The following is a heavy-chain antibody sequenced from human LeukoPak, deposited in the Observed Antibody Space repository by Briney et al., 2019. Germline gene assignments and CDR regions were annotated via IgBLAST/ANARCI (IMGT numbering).Heavy chain of an antibody. V-gene: IGHV3-73*01. CDR2: IRSKANSYAT. Sequence: QTGGSLRLSCAASGFTFSDSAIHWVRQASGKGLEWVGRIRSKANSYATAYAASVKGRFTISRDDSENTAYLQMNSLKTEDTAVYYCAKGLYYYDSSGYYYDYWGQGTLVTVSS. J-gene: IGHJ4*02. D-gene: IGHD3-22*01. CDR3: AKGLYYYDSSGYYYDY. CDR1: GFTFSDSA.